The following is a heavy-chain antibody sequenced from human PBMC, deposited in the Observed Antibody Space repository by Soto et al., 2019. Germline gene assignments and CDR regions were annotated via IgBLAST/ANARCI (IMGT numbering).Heavy chain of an antibody. CDR3: ARGPPPGDYGVDY. CDR2: INHSGST. J-gene: IGHJ4*02. CDR1: GGSFSGYY. Sequence: QVQLQQWGAGLLKPSETLSLTCAVYGGSFSGYYWSWIRQPPGKGLEWIGEINHSGSTNYNPSLKSRVTISVDPSKNQFSLKLSSVTAADTAVYYCARGPPPGDYGVDYWGQGTLVTVSS. D-gene: IGHD4-17*01. V-gene: IGHV4-34*01.